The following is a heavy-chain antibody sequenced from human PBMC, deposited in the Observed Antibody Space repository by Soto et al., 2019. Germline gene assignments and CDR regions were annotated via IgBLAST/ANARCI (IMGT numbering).Heavy chain of an antibody. CDR2: INYSGST. D-gene: IGHD5-12*01. V-gene: IGHV4-34*01. J-gene: IGHJ3*02. Sequence: PSETLSLTCAVYGGSFSGYYWSWIRQPPGKGLEWIGEINYSGSTNYNPSLKSRVTISVDTSKNQFSLKLSSVTAADTAVYYCARGRRRGYSGYDASFDIWGQGTMVTVSS. CDR3: ARGRRRGYSGYDASFDI. CDR1: GGSFSGYY.